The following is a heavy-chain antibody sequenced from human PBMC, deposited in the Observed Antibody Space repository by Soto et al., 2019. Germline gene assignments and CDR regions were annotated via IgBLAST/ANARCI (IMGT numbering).Heavy chain of an antibody. CDR2: IIPIFGTA. V-gene: IGHV1-69*12. D-gene: IGHD5-18*01. CDR1: GGTFSSYA. CDR3: ARGARGYSYGPPYYFDY. J-gene: IGHJ4*02. Sequence: QVQLVQSGAEVKKPGSSVKVSCKASGGTFSSYAISWVRQAPGQGLEWMGGIIPIFGTANYAQKFQGRVTITADESTSTAYRELSSLRSEDTAVYYCARGARGYSYGPPYYFDYWGQGTLVTVSS.